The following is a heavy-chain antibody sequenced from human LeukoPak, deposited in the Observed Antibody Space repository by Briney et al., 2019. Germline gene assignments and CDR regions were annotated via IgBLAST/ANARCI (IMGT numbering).Heavy chain of an antibody. D-gene: IGHD3-9*01. V-gene: IGHV1-2*02. CDR3: ARDSSVIRYFDWLLSYDAFDI. CDR1: GYTFTGYY. Sequence: ASVKVSCKASGYTFTGYYMHRVRQAPGQGLEWMGWINPNSGGTNYAQKFQGRVTMTRDTSISTAYMELSRLRSDDTAVYYCARDSSVIRYFDWLLSYDAFDIWGQGTMVTVSS. CDR2: INPNSGGT. J-gene: IGHJ3*02.